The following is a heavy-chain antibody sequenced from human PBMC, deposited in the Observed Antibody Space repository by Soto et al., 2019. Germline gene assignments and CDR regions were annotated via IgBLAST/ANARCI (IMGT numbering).Heavy chain of an antibody. D-gene: IGHD2-15*01. Sequence: QLVESGGRGVQPGKSLRLSCEASEFTFSSYAMHWVRQAPGRGLEWVALISFDGTKEYYADSVKGRFIISRDNSKSMVYLQIDSLRPEDTAIYYCARPIPRWSYHYGMDVWGQGTTVTVSS. CDR2: ISFDGTKE. CDR1: EFTFSSYA. V-gene: IGHV3-30*03. CDR3: ARPIPRWSYHYGMDV. J-gene: IGHJ6*02.